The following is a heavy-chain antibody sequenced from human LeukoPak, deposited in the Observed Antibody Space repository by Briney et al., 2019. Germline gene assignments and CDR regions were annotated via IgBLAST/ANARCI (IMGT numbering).Heavy chain of an antibody. CDR2: INQDGSEK. J-gene: IGHJ3*02. CDR3: ARDEDAFDI. V-gene: IGHV3-7*01. CDR1: GFNFNSKW. Sequence: PGGSLRLSCATSGFNFNSKWMTWVRQAPGEGLEWVANINQDGSEKYYVDSVKGRFTISRDNAKNSLYLQMNSLRAEDTAVYYCARDEDAFDIWGQGTMVTVTS.